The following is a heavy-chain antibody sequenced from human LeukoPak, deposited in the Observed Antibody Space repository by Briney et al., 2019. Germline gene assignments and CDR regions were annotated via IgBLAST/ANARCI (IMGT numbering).Heavy chain of an antibody. V-gene: IGHV3-7*03. CDR3: ARAQFTMVRGVAIPLFDY. Sequence: PGGSLRLSCAASGFTFSSYWMSWVRQAPGKGLEWVANIKQDGSEKYYVDSVKGRFTISRDNAKNSLYLQMNSLRAEDTAVFYCARAQFTMVRGVAIPLFDYWGQGTLVTVSS. CDR2: IKQDGSEK. CDR1: GFTFSSYW. D-gene: IGHD3-10*01. J-gene: IGHJ4*02.